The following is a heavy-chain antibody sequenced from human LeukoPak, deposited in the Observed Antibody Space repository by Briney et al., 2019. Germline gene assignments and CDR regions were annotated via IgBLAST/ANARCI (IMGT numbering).Heavy chain of an antibody. D-gene: IGHD2-2*01. Sequence: SETLSLTCTVSGGSISSYYWSWIRQPAGKGLEWIGRIYTSGSTNYNPSLKSRVTMSVDTSKNQFSLKLSSVTAADTAVYYCARDLRPGYQLLPRDYYYYYMDVWGKGTTVTVSS. J-gene: IGHJ6*03. CDR3: ARDLRPGYQLLPRDYYYYYMDV. V-gene: IGHV4-4*07. CDR2: IYTSGST. CDR1: GGSISSYY.